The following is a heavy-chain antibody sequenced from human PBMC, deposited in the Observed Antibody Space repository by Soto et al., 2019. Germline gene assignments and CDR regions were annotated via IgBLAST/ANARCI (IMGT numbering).Heavy chain of an antibody. CDR1: GFTFSSYG. CDR2: IWYDGSNK. CDR3: ARGKGYCSSTSCQRYYYYYYMDV. Sequence: PGGSLRLSCAASGFTFSSYGMHWVRQAPGKGLEWVAVIWYDGSNKYYANSVKGRFTISRDNSKNTLYLQMNSLRAEDTAVYYCARGKGYCSSTSCQRYYYYYYMDVWGKGTTVTV. D-gene: IGHD2-2*01. J-gene: IGHJ6*03. V-gene: IGHV3-33*01.